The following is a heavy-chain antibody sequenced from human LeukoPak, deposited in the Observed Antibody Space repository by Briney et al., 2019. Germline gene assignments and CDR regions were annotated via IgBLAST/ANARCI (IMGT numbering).Heavy chain of an antibody. Sequence: GGSLRLSCAASGFTFDDYTMHWVRQAPGKGLEWVSLISWHGGSTYYAHSLKGRFTISRDNSKNTLYLEMSSLRVDDAAIYYCARSVWGSYHFDYWGQGTRVTVSS. D-gene: IGHD3-16*01. CDR2: ISWHGGST. J-gene: IGHJ4*02. V-gene: IGHV3-43*01. CDR3: ARSVWGSYHFDY. CDR1: GFTFDDYT.